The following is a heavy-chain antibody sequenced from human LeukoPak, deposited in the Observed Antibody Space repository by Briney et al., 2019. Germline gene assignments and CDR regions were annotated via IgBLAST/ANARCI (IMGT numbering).Heavy chain of an antibody. Sequence: ASVKVSCKASGYTFTDYYMHWVRQAPGQGLEWMGWINPNSGGTNYAQKFQGRVTMTRDTSISTAYMELSRLRSDDTAVYYCARVYKQLWFNPFDYWGQGTLVTVSS. V-gene: IGHV1-2*02. CDR3: ARVYKQLWFNPFDY. CDR2: INPNSGGT. J-gene: IGHJ4*02. CDR1: GYTFTDYY. D-gene: IGHD5-18*01.